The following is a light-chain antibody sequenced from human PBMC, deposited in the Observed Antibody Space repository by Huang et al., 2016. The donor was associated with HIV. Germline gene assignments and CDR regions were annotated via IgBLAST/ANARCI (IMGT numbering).Light chain of an antibody. CDR2: GAS. V-gene: IGKV3D-15*01. CDR3: QQYNNWPPVT. J-gene: IGKJ2*01. CDR1: QSVSSN. Sequence: EVVMTQSPATLSVSPGERATLSCRASQSVSSNLGWYQQKPGQAPRLLIYGASTRATGIPARFSCSGSGTEFTLTISSLQSEDFAVYYCQQYNNWPPVTFGQGTKLEIK.